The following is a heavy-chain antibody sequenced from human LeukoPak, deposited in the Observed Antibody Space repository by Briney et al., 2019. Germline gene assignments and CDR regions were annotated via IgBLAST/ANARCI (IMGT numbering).Heavy chain of an antibody. J-gene: IGHJ4*02. CDR2: ISGSATGSVTT. V-gene: IGHV3-23*01. D-gene: IGHD3-9*01. Sequence: GGSLRLSCAASGFTFSTYAMNWVRQAPGKGLEWVSAISGSATGSVTTYYTDSVKGRFTISRDNSKNTLYLQMNSLRAEDTAVYYCARGVELTGYSDYWGRGTLVTVSS. CDR1: GFTFSTYA. CDR3: ARGVELTGYSDY.